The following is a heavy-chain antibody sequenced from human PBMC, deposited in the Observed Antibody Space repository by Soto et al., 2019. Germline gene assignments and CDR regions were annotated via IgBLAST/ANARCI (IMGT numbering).Heavy chain of an antibody. D-gene: IGHD3-16*02. CDR3: ARYRSLDT. J-gene: IGHJ5*02. Sequence: PGGSLRLSCADSGFILRNYWMSWVRQAPGMGLQWVASIKEDGGEKYYVDPVKGRFTISRENAKNSLYLQMNSLRAEDTAVYYCARYRSLDTWGQGILVTVSS. CDR1: GFILRNYW. CDR2: IKEDGGEK. V-gene: IGHV3-7*03.